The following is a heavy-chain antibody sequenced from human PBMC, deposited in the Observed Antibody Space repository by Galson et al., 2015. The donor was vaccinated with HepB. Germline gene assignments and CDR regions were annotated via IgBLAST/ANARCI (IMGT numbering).Heavy chain of an antibody. CDR1: GFTFSSYA. D-gene: IGHD1-14*01. CDR2: ISYDGSNK. J-gene: IGHJ3*02. Sequence: SLRLSCAASGFTFSSYAMHWVRQAPGKGLEWVAVISYDGSNKYYADSVKGRFTISRDNSKNTLYLQMNSLRAEDTAVYYCARDSPDLRAVDIWGQGTMVTVSS. V-gene: IGHV3-30-3*01. CDR3: ARDSPDLRAVDI.